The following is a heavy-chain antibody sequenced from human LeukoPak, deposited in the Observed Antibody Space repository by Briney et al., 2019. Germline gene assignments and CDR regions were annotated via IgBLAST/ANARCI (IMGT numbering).Heavy chain of an antibody. J-gene: IGHJ5*02. CDR2: IIPIFGTA. D-gene: IGHD2-15*01. Sequence: ASVKVSCNASGGTFSSYAISWVRQAPGQGLEWMGGIIPIFGTANYAQKFQGRVTITTDESTSTAYMELSSLRSEDTAVYYCAREMFSRRKPGYCSGGSCSNWFDPWGQGTLVTVSS. V-gene: IGHV1-69*05. CDR1: GGTFSSYA. CDR3: AREMFSRRKPGYCSGGSCSNWFDP.